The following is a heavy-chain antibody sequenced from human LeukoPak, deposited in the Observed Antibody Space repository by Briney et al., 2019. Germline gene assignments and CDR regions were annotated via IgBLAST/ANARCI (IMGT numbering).Heavy chain of an antibody. J-gene: IGHJ4*02. Sequence: SETLSLTCAVYGGSFTSYYWSWLRQPPGEGLEWIGEINDSGGTTYNPSLKSRVTMSLDTSKNQFSLKLSSVTAADTAVYYCAGRKRWLQPFDYWGQGTLVTVSS. CDR3: AGRKRWLQPFDY. CDR2: INDSGGT. D-gene: IGHD5-24*01. CDR1: GGSFTSYY. V-gene: IGHV4-34*01.